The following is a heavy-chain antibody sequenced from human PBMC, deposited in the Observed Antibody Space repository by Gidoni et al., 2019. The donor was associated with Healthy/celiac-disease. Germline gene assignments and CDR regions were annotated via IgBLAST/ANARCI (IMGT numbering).Heavy chain of an antibody. Sequence: QLQLQESGPGLVKPSETLYLTCTVSGGSISSSSYYWGWIRQPPGKGLEWIGSIYYSGSTYYNPSLKSRVTISVDTSKNQFSLKLSSVTAADTAVYYCARLGAGDSSGYYFGSAFDIWGQGTMVTVSS. CDR2: IYYSGST. CDR1: GGSISSSSYY. V-gene: IGHV4-39*01. J-gene: IGHJ3*02. CDR3: ARLGAGDSSGYYFGSAFDI. D-gene: IGHD3-22*01.